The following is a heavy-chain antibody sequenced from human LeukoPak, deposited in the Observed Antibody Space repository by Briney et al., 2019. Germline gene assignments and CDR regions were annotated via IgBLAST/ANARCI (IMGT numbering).Heavy chain of an antibody. J-gene: IGHJ6*04. V-gene: IGHV3-30*04. CDR1: GFTFSTYP. Sequence: PGGSLRLSCAASGFTFSTYPMQWVRQAPGKGLEWVAVISDDGSNKYYADSVKGRFTISRDNSKNTLYLQMNSLRAEDTAVYYCARPRLAYYYYGMDVWGKGTTVTVSS. CDR3: ARPRLAYYYYGMDV. D-gene: IGHD1-1*01. CDR2: ISDDGSNK.